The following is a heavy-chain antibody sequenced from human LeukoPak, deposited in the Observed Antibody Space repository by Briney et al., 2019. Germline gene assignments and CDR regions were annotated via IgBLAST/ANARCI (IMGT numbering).Heavy chain of an antibody. CDR3: AREKYYYDSSGYLVRGAFDI. D-gene: IGHD3-22*01. V-gene: IGHV3-9*01. J-gene: IGHJ3*02. Sequence: GRSLRLSCAASGFTFDDYAMHWVRQAPGKGLEWVSGISWNSGSIGYADSVKGRFTISRDNAKNSLYLQMNSLRAEDTAVYYCAREKYYYDSSGYLVRGAFDIWGQGTMVTVSS. CDR2: ISWNSGSI. CDR1: GFTFDDYA.